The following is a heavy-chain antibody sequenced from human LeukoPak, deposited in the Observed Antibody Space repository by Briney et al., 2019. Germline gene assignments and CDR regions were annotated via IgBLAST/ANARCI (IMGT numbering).Heavy chain of an antibody. J-gene: IGHJ4*02. V-gene: IGHV3-30-3*01. D-gene: IGHD3-3*01. Sequence: QTGGSLRLSCAASGFTFSSYAMHWVRQAPGKGLEWVAVISYDGSNKYYADSVKGRFTISRDNSKNTLYLQMNSLRAEDTAVYYCARDRGYYDFWSGYFSLYYFDYWGQGTLVTVSS. CDR3: ARDRGYYDFWSGYFSLYYFDY. CDR1: GFTFSSYA. CDR2: ISYDGSNK.